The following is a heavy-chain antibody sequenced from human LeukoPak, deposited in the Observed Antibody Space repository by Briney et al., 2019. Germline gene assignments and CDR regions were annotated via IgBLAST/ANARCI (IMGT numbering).Heavy chain of an antibody. Sequence: GGSLRLSCAASGFTFSSYSMNWVRQAPGKGLEWVSYISSSSSTIYYADSVKGRFTISRDNAKNSLYLQMSSLRAEDSAMYYCATYRHLPYWGQGILVTVSS. CDR3: ATYRHLPY. V-gene: IGHV3-48*01. D-gene: IGHD2-2*02. CDR1: GFTFSSYS. CDR2: ISSSSSTI. J-gene: IGHJ4*02.